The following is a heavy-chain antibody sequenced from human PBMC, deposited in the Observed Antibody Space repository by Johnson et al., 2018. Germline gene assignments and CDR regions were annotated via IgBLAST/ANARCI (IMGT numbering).Heavy chain of an antibody. CDR1: GFTFSSYG. J-gene: IGHJ3*02. Sequence: QVQLGESGGGVVQPGRSLRLSCAASGFTFSSYGMHWVRQAPGKGLEWVAIIWYDGSNKYYADSVKGRFTISRDNSKNTLYLEMTSLRAEETAVYYSAVMETAMVEGIRDGFDIWGQGTMVTVSS. CDR3: AVMETAMVEGIRDGFDI. V-gene: IGHV3-33*01. D-gene: IGHD5-18*01. CDR2: IWYDGSNK.